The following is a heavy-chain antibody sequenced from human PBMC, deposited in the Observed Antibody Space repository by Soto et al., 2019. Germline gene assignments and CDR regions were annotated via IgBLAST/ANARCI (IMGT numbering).Heavy chain of an antibody. CDR3: AREVDSSGAFYYYYYGMDV. V-gene: IGHV1-69*01. CDR2: IIPIFGTA. Sequence: QVQLVQSGAEVQKPGSSVKVSCKASGGTFSSYAISWVRQAPGQGLEWMGGIIPIFGTANYAQKFQGRVTITADESTSTAYMELSSLRSEDTAVYYCAREVDSSGAFYYYYYGMDVWGQGTTVTVSS. CDR1: GGTFSSYA. D-gene: IGHD6-19*01. J-gene: IGHJ6*02.